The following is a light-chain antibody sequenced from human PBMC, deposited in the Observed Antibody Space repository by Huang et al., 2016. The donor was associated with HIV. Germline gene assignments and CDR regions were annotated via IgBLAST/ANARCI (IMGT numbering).Light chain of an antibody. CDR2: SSS. CDR3: QQTYTIPLT. V-gene: IGKV1-39*01. CDR1: QTISSY. Sequence: DIQMTQSPSSLSASVGDRVTITCRASQTISSYLSWYQQKPGKAPKLLIYSSSSLRSCVPSRFSGSGSGTDFTLTISTLQREDFATYYCQQTYTIPLTFGGGTKVEVK. J-gene: IGKJ4*01.